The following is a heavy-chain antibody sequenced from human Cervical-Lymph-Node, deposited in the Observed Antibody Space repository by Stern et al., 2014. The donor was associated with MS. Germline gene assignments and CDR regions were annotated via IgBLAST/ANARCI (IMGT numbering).Heavy chain of an antibody. CDR1: GFTFRNHG. J-gene: IGHJ4*02. D-gene: IGHD2/OR15-2a*01. CDR2: ISSNGTKK. V-gene: IGHV3-30*18. CDR3: AKLSQLSHPFDY. Sequence: VQLVESGGGVVQPGRSLRLSCTASGFTFRNHGMHWVRQTQGKGLEWLAQISSNGTKKFYADSVKGRFTISRDNSKNTLYLQMNSLTSGDTAVYYCAKLSQLSHPFDYWGRGTLVSVSS.